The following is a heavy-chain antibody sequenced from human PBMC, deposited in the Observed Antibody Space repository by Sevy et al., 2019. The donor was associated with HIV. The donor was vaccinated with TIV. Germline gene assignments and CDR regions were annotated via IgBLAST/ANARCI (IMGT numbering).Heavy chain of an antibody. Sequence: GGSLRLSCAASGFSFSSYGMHWVRQAPGRGLEWVAVISYDGSNEDYADSVKGRFTISRDNYKNTLYLQMNSLRAEDTAVYYCAKDSSYCSGGSCNSEYFQHWGQGTLVTVSS. J-gene: IGHJ1*01. V-gene: IGHV3-30*18. CDR2: ISYDGSNE. CDR3: AKDSSYCSGGSCNSEYFQH. CDR1: GFSFSSYG. D-gene: IGHD2-15*01.